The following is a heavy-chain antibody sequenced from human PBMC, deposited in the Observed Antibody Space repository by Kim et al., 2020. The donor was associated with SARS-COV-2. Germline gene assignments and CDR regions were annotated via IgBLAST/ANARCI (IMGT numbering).Heavy chain of an antibody. J-gene: IGHJ4*02. Sequence: SETLSLTCAVYGGSFSGYYWSWIRQPPGKGLEWIGEINHSGSTNYNPSLKSRVTISVDTSKNQFSLKLSSVTAADTAVYYCARMIGCSSTSCRYYFDYWGQGTLVTVSS. D-gene: IGHD2-2*01. CDR3: ARMIGCSSTSCRYYFDY. CDR2: INHSGST. V-gene: IGHV4-34*01. CDR1: GGSFSGYY.